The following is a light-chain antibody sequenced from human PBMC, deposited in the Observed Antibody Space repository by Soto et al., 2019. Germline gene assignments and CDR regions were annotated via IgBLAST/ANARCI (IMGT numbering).Light chain of an antibody. CDR3: QQYYNTPWT. CDR1: QSVLYSSNNKNY. CDR2: RAS. V-gene: IGKV4-1*01. J-gene: IGKJ1*01. Sequence: DIVMTQSPDSLAVSLGERATINCKSSQSVLYSSNNKNYLAWYQQKPGQPPNLLIYRASTRESGVPDRFSGSGSGTNFTLTISSLQAEDVAVYYRQQYYNTPWTFGQGTKVDIK.